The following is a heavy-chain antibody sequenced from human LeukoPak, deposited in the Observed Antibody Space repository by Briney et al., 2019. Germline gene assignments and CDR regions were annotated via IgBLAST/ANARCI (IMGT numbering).Heavy chain of an antibody. CDR1: GYTFTSYY. V-gene: IGHV1-18*04. D-gene: IGHD6-13*01. CDR3: ARAGYSSSWYKASYYYYYMGV. CDR2: ISAYNGNT. J-gene: IGHJ6*03. Sequence: ASVKVSCKASGYTFTSYYMHWVRQAPGQGLEWMGWISAYNGNTNYAQKLKGRVTMTTDTSTSTAYMELRSLRSDDTAVYYCARAGYSSSWYKASYYYYYMGVWGKGTTVTISS.